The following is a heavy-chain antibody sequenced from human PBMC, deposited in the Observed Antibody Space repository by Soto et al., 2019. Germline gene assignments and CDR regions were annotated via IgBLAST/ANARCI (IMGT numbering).Heavy chain of an antibody. Sequence: EVLLWESGGGLAQPGGSLRLSCAASGFTFSNYAMSWVRQAPEKGLEWVSVISGSGDRTDYADSVKGRFTISRDNSENTVYLQMNSLRVDDTAVYYCARCHSDSSGPGYLDSWGQGTLVTV. CDR3: ARCHSDSSGPGYLDS. CDR2: ISGSGDRT. J-gene: IGHJ4*02. V-gene: IGHV3-23*01. CDR1: GFTFSNYA. D-gene: IGHD6-19*01.